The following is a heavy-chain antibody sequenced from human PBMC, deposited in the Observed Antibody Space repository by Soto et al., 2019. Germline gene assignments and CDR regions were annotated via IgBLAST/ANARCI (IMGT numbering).Heavy chain of an antibody. V-gene: IGHV3-21*01. J-gene: IGHJ6*02. D-gene: IGHD6-13*01. CDR1: GFTFSSYS. CDR2: ISSSSSYI. CDR3: AREPSGLEAAGTFYYYGMDV. Sequence: GGSLRLSCAASGFTFSSYSMNWVRQAPGKGLEWVSSISSSSSYIYYADSVKGRFTISRDNAKNSLYLQMNSLRAEDTAVYYCAREPSGLEAAGTFYYYGMDVWGQGTTVTVSS.